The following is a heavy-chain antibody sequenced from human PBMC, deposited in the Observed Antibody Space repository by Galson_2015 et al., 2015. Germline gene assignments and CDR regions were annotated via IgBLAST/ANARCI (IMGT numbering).Heavy chain of an antibody. J-gene: IGHJ6*02. CDR1: EFTFTNYW. D-gene: IGHD3-16*01. CDR3: ARDFIAAGDLDV. Sequence: SLRLSCAASEFTFTNYWMNWVRQAPGKGLEWLANIKPDGSDRYYVDSVKGRFTISRDNAKDSLYLQMNSLRAEDTAVYYCARDFIAAGDLDVWGQGTTVTVS. V-gene: IGHV3-7*03. CDR2: IKPDGSDR.